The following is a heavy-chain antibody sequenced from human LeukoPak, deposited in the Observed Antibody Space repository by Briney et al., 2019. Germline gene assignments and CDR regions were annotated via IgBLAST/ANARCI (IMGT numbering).Heavy chain of an antibody. CDR1: GFTFSNYN. CDR3: ARGPSGYHNT. CDR2: INRSNSYI. J-gene: IGHJ4*02. D-gene: IGHD5-12*01. V-gene: IGHV3-21*01. Sequence: GGSLRLSCAASGFTFSNYNMNWVRQAPGKGLGWVSSINRSNSYIYYTDSVKGRFTISRDNSKNTLYLQMNSLRAEDTAVYYCARGPSGYHNTGGQGTLVTVSS.